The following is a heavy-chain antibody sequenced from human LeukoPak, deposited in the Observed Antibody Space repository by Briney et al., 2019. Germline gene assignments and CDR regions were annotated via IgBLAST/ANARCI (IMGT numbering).Heavy chain of an antibody. Sequence: GGSLRLSCAASGFTFSSYCMSWVRQARGEGLEGVANIKQGGSEKYYVDSVKGRFTISRDNAKNSLYLQMNSLRAEDTAVYYCARADSSSWYSPSRSPCYMDVWGKGTTVTVSS. J-gene: IGHJ6*03. D-gene: IGHD6-13*01. CDR3: ARADSSSWYSPSRSPCYMDV. V-gene: IGHV3-7*04. CDR1: GFTFSSYC. CDR2: IKQGGSEK.